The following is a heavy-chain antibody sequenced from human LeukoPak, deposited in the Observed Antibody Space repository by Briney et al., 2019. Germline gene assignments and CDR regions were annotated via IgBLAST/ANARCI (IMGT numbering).Heavy chain of an antibody. CDR3: ARESPYSSWD. CDR2: IWYDGSNK. V-gene: IGHV3-33*01. J-gene: IGHJ4*02. D-gene: IGHD6-19*01. CDR1: GFTFSSYG. Sequence: GGSLRLSCAASGFTFSSYGMHWVRQAPGKGLEWVAVIWYDGSNKYYADSVRGRFTISRDNSKNTPYLQMNSLRAEDTAVYYCARESPYSSWDWGQGTLVTVSS.